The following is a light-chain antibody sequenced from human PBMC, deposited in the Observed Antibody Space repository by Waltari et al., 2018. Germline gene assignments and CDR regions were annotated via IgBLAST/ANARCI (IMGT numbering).Light chain of an antibody. Sequence: EVVMTPSTVSLSVTLGQAVSISCKSSQSLVPVDGNTYLNWFHQRPGQSPRRLIYWVFNRDSGVPDRFSGSGSGTDFTLRISRVEAEDVGVYYCMQGTRWPYTFGQGTQLDIK. CDR2: WVF. V-gene: IGKV2-30*02. CDR1: QSLVPVDGNTY. CDR3: MQGTRWPYT. J-gene: IGKJ2*01.